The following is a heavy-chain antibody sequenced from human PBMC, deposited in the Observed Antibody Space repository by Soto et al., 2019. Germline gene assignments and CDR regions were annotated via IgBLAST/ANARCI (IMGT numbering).Heavy chain of an antibody. Sequence: GGSLRLSCAASGFTFDDYAMHWVRQAPGKGLEWVSLISGDGGSTYYADSVKGRFTISRDNSKNSLYLQMNSLRTEDTALYYCAKDTDSSGWLAFDIWGQGTMVTVSS. J-gene: IGHJ3*02. CDR2: ISGDGGST. CDR1: GFTFDDYA. CDR3: AKDTDSSGWLAFDI. V-gene: IGHV3-43*02. D-gene: IGHD6-19*01.